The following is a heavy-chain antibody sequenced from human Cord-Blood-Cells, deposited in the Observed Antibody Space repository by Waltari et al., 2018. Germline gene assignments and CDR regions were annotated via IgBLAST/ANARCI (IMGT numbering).Heavy chain of an antibody. D-gene: IGHD6-6*01. CDR2: INHSGST. J-gene: IGHJ5*02. CDR3: ARDAVEYSSSYNWFDP. Sequence: VQLQQWGAGLLKPSATMSLTCAVYGGSFSGYYWSWIRQPPGKGLEWIGEINHSGSTNYNPSLKSRVTISVDTSKNQFSLKLSSVTAADTAVYYCARDAVEYSSSYNWFDPWGQGTLVTVSS. V-gene: IGHV4-34*01. CDR1: GGSFSGYY.